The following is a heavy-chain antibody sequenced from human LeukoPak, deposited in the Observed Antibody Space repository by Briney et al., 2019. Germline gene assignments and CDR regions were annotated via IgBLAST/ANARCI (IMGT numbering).Heavy chain of an antibody. CDR2: IKSKTDGGTT. J-gene: IGHJ4*02. CDR3: AHGSGSYFEY. D-gene: IGHD3-22*01. V-gene: IGHV3-15*07. Sequence: GGSLRLSCAVSGLTLSDVWMNWIRQAPGKRLEWVGLIKSKTDGGTTDFAAPVKGRFTISRDVSKNLLYLQMNSLTSEDTAVYFCAHGSGSYFEYWGQGTLVTVS. CDR1: GLTLSDVW.